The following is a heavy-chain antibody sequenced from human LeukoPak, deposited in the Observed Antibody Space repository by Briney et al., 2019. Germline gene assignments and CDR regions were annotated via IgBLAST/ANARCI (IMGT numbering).Heavy chain of an antibody. CDR2: INHSGSS. CDR3: ARGEDGDYYFQH. Sequence: SETLSLTCSVSGGSISNTNYYWSWIRRPPGKGLEWIGEINHSGSSNYNPSLKSRVTISVDTSKNQFSLKLSSVTAADTAVYYCARGEDGDYYFQHWGQGTLVTVSS. D-gene: IGHD4-17*01. V-gene: IGHV4-39*07. CDR1: GGSISNTNYY. J-gene: IGHJ1*01.